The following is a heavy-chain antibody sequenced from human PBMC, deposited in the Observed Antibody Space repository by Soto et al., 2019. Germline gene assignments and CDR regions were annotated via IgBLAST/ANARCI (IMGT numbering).Heavy chain of an antibody. CDR2: ISSSSSYT. Sequence: PGGSLRLSCAASGFTFSDYYMSWIRQAPGKGLEWVSYISSSSSYTNYADSVKGRFTISRDNAKNSLYLQMNSLRAEDTAVYYCARGSSSSVKGFDYWGQGTLVTVPQ. CDR3: ARGSSSSVKGFDY. J-gene: IGHJ4*02. V-gene: IGHV3-11*06. D-gene: IGHD6-6*01. CDR1: GFTFSDYY.